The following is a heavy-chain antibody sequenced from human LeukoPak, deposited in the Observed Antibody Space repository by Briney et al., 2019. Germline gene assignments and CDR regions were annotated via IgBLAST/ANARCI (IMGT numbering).Heavy chain of an antibody. CDR2: ISSSGTSI. V-gene: IGHV3-48*03. CDR1: GFTFSSYE. Sequence: GGSLRLSCAASGFTFSSYEMKWVRQAPGKGLEWVSYISSSGTSIYYADSVKGRFTISRDNAKNSLYLQMNSLRAEETAVYYCATGEGGSYYDSRGYYSDIWGQGTMVTVSS. D-gene: IGHD3-22*01. J-gene: IGHJ3*02. CDR3: ATGEGGSYYDSRGYYSDI.